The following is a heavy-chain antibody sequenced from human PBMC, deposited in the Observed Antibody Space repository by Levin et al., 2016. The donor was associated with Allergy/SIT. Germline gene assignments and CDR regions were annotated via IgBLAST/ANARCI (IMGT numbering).Heavy chain of an antibody. CDR3: ARDLGIAGD. Sequence: WIRQPPGKGLEWIGEINHSGSTNYNPSLKSRVTISVDTSKNQFSLKLSSVTAADTAVYYCARDLGIAGDWGQGTLVTVSS. CDR2: INHSGST. V-gene: IGHV4-34*01. J-gene: IGHJ4*02. D-gene: IGHD6-13*01.